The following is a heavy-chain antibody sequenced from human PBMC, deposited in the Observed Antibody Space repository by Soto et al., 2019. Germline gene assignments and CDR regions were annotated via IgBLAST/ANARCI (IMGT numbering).Heavy chain of an antibody. D-gene: IGHD6-6*01. Sequence: EVQLLESGGGLVQPGGSLRLSCAASGFTFSSYAMSWVRQAPGKGLEWVSAISGSGGSTYYADSVKGRFTISRDNSKNTLYLQMNSLRAADTAVYYCAKDLPVLGYSSSSFDYWGQGTLVTVSS. CDR2: ISGSGGST. J-gene: IGHJ4*02. CDR1: GFTFSSYA. CDR3: AKDLPVLGYSSSSFDY. V-gene: IGHV3-23*01.